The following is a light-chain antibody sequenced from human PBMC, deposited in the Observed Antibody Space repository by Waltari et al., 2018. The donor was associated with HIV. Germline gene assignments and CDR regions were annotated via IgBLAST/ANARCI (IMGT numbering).Light chain of an antibody. Sequence: DIQITQSPSSLSASVGARVTITCRASQSISSYLNWDQQKPGKAPKLLIDAASRLQKGVPSRFSGSGSGTDVALTISRLQPEDYATYYCQQYYDSLMYTFGQGTKLEIK. CDR1: QSISSY. V-gene: IGKV1-39*01. J-gene: IGKJ2*01. CDR3: QQYYDSLMYT. CDR2: AAS.